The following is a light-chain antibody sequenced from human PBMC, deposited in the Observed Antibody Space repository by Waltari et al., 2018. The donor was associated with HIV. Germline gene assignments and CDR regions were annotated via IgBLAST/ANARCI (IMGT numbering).Light chain of an antibody. CDR1: SGSVSTSYY. CDR2: STN. CDR3: VLYMGSGLWV. J-gene: IGLJ3*02. Sequence: QTVVIQEPSFSVSPGGTVTLTCGLSSGSVSTSYYPSWYQPTPGQAPRTLIHSTNTRSSGVPDRFSGSIVGNKAALTITGAQADDESDYYCVLYMGSGLWVLGGGTKLTVL. V-gene: IGLV8-61*01.